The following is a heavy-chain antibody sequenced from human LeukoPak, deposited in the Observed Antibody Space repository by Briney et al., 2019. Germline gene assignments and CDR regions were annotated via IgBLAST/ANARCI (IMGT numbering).Heavy chain of an antibody. Sequence: SETLSLTCTVSGGSISSYYWSWIRQPPGKGLEWIGYIYYSGSTNYNPSLKSRVTISVDTSKNQFSLKLSSVTAADTAVYYCARAKTMVPDFGSWGQGTLVTVSS. V-gene: IGHV4-59*01. D-gene: IGHD2-8*01. CDR1: GGSISSYY. CDR3: ARAKTMVPDFGS. J-gene: IGHJ4*02. CDR2: IYYSGST.